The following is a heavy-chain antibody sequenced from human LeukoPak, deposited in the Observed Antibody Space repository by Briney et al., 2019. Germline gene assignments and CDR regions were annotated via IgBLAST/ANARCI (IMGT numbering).Heavy chain of an antibody. J-gene: IGHJ4*02. CDR2: MNPNSGDT. CDR3: ARGGDYYDTSTFSAAINY. CDR1: GYTFTSYY. Sequence: ASVKVSCKASGYTFTSYYMHWVRQAPGQGLEWMGWMNPNSGDTAYAQKFQGRVTMTRDTSISTAYMELSSLRSEDTAVYCCARGGDYYDTSTFSAAINYWGQGTLVTVSS. D-gene: IGHD3-22*01. V-gene: IGHV1-8*02.